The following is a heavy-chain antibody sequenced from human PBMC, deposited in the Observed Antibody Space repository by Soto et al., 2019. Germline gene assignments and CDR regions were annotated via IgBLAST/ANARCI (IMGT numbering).Heavy chain of an antibody. D-gene: IGHD2-21*02. Sequence: GASAKVSCKASGYMFSNYDIIWVRQATGQGLEWMGWMNPDSDKTDYAQKFQGRVTMTGNTSISTAYMELTALTYEDTAIYYCARPGARYCGGDCYSSHWGQGTLVTVSS. CDR1: GYMFSNYD. V-gene: IGHV1-8*01. J-gene: IGHJ4*02. CDR3: ARPGARYCGGDCYSSH. CDR2: MNPDSDKT.